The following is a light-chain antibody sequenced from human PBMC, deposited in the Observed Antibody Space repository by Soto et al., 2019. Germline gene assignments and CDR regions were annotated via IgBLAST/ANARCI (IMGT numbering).Light chain of an antibody. J-gene: IGKJ5*01. CDR3: QQYGSSFTIT. CDR2: GAS. Sequence: EIVLTQSPGTLSLSPGERATLSCRASQSVSSSYLAWYQQKPGQAPRLLIYGASSRATGIPDRFSGSGSGKDFTLTICRLEPEDFAVYYCQQYGSSFTITFGQGTRLEIK. CDR1: QSVSSSY. V-gene: IGKV3-20*01.